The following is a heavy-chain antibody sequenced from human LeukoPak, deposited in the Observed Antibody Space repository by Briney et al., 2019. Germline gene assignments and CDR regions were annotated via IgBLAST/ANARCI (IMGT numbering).Heavy chain of an antibody. V-gene: IGHV4-34*09. CDR3: ARGADITMIVLDY. Sequence: SSETLSLTCAVYGGSFSGYYWSWIRQPPGKGLEWIGEINHSGSTNYNPSLKSRVTISVDTSKNQFSLKLSSVTAADTAVYYCARGADITMIVLDYWGQGTLVTVSS. CDR1: GGSFSGYY. J-gene: IGHJ4*02. CDR2: INHSGST. D-gene: IGHD3-22*01.